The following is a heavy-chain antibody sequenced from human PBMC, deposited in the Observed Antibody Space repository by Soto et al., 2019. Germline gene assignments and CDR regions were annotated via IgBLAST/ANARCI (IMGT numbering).Heavy chain of an antibody. CDR1: GFTFSSYG. CDR3: ASEYCSGGSCHYYGMDV. CDR2: RWYDGSNK. V-gene: IGHV3-33*01. Sequence: QVQLVESGGGVVQPGRSLRLSCAASGFTFSSYGMHWVRQAPGKGLEWVAVRWYDGSNKYYADSVKGRLTISRDNPKNTLYLQMNSLSGEDTAVYYCASEYCSGGSCHYYGMDVWGQGTTVTVSS. D-gene: IGHD2-15*01. J-gene: IGHJ6*02.